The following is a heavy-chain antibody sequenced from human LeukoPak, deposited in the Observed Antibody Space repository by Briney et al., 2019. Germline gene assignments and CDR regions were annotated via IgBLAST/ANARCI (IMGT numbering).Heavy chain of an antibody. J-gene: IGHJ4*02. CDR2: IYYSGST. CDR1: GGSISSYY. V-gene: IGHV4-59*01. D-gene: IGHD3-10*01. CDR3: ARAGYYGSGSYYHY. Sequence: PSETLSLTCTVSGGSISSYYWSWIRQPPGKGLEWTGYIYYSGSTNYNPSLKSRVTISVDTSKNQFSLKLSSVTAADTAVYYCARAGYYGSGSYYHYWGQGTLVTVSS.